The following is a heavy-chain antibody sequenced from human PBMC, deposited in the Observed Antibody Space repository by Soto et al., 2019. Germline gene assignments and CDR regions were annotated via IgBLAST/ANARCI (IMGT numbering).Heavy chain of an antibody. Sequence: ASVKVSCKASGYTFTGYYMQWVRQAPGQGLEWMGWINPNSGGTNYAQKFQGWVTMTRDTSISTAYMELSRLRSDDTAVYYCARGVTGTMPSFDYWGQGTLVTVSS. J-gene: IGHJ4*02. CDR2: INPNSGGT. CDR3: ARGVTGTMPSFDY. CDR1: GYTFTGYY. D-gene: IGHD1-20*01. V-gene: IGHV1-2*04.